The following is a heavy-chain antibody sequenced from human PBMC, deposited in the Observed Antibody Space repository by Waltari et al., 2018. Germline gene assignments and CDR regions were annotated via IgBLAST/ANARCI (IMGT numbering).Heavy chain of an antibody. CDR3: AGQYYYGSGTLLGRYYYYYMDV. CDR1: GFTFSSYA. D-gene: IGHD3-10*01. Sequence: EVQLVESGGGLVQPGGSLRLSCAASGFTFSSYAMSWVRQAPGKGLEWVSAISGSGGSTYYADSVKGRFTISRDNSKNTLYLQMNSLRAEDTAVYYCAGQYYYGSGTLLGRYYYYYMDVWGKGTTVTVSS. CDR2: ISGSGGST. V-gene: IGHV3-23*04. J-gene: IGHJ6*03.